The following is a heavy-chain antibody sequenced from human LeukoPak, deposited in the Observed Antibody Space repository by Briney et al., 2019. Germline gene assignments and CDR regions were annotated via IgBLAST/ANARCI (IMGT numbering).Heavy chain of an antibody. CDR1: GGSISSYY. J-gene: IGHJ6*03. V-gene: IGHV4-4*07. CDR3: ARVTGTTLYYYMDV. D-gene: IGHD1-7*01. Sequence: SETLSLTCTVSGGSISSYYWSWIRQPAGKGLELIGRIYTTGSTNYNPSLKGRVTMSVDTSKNQFSLKLSSVPAEDTAMYYCARVTGTTLYYYMDVWGKGTTVTVSS. CDR2: IYTTGST.